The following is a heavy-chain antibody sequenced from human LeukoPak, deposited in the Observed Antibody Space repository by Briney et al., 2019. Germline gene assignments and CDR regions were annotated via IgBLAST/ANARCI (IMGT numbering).Heavy chain of an antibody. D-gene: IGHD2-15*01. CDR2: ISYSGST. CDR3: ARYCNAGACSMFRTFDV. J-gene: IGHJ3*01. CDR1: GGSISSYY. Sequence: SETLSLTCTVSGGSISSYYWSWIRQPPGKGLEWIGYISYSGSTNYNPSLKSRVTVSVDTSKSQLSLRLNSVTAADTSVYYCARYCNAGACSMFRTFDVWGQGTMVTVSS. V-gene: IGHV4-59*08.